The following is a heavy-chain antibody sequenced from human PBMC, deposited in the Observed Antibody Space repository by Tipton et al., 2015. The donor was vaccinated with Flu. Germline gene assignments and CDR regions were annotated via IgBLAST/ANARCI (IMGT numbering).Heavy chain of an antibody. D-gene: IGHD6-13*01. CDR3: AREGIAAAGTSSTDAFDI. V-gene: IGHV3-33*01. CDR2: IWYDGSNK. CDR1: GFTFSSYG. Sequence: SLRLSCAASGFTFSSYGMHWVRQAPGKGLEWVAVIWYDGSNKYYADSVKGRFTISRDNSKNTLYLQMNSLRAEDTAVYYCAREGIAAAGTSSTDAFDIWGQGTMFTVSS. J-gene: IGHJ3*02.